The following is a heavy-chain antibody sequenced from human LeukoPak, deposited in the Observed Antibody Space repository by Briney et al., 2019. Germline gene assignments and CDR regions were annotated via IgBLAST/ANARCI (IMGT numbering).Heavy chain of an antibody. CDR2: INTDNGNT. CDR1: GYTFTTYP. Sequence: ASVKVSCKASGYTFTTYPMHWVRQAPGQRLEWMGWINTDNGNTKYSQKFQGRVTTGSDTSATTAYMELNSLRSEDTAVYYCARDDAGLLVHWGQGTLVTVSS. CDR3: ARDDAGLLVH. J-gene: IGHJ4*02. D-gene: IGHD6-13*01. V-gene: IGHV1-3*04.